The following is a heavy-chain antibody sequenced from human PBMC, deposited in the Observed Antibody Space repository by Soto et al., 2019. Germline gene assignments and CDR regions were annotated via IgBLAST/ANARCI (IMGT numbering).Heavy chain of an antibody. CDR3: ARAVRGHYGFDV. V-gene: IGHV3-74*01. CDR1: GFTFSDYW. Sequence: EVQLVESGGGLVQPGESLRLSCAASGFTFSDYWIHWVRQAPGKGLVWVSRIKFDGSSANYADSVKGRFTISRDDAKDTVYLQMNSLGAEDTAVYYCARAVRGHYGFDVWGQGTMVTVSS. CDR2: IKFDGSSA. J-gene: IGHJ3*01. D-gene: IGHD3-10*01.